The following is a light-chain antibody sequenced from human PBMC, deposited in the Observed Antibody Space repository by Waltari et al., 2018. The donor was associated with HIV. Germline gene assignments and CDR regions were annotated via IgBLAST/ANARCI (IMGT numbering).Light chain of an antibody. CDR3: CSSAGKYTFF. Sequence: QSALTQSRSVSGSPGQSITISCTGTTNDVGAYNYVSWYQQHPGRAPKLLIFDLIKRPSGVPDRFSGSKSGNTASLTISGLQAEDEADYYCCSSAGKYTFFFGTGTKVTVL. CDR2: DLI. J-gene: IGLJ1*01. CDR1: TNDVGAYNY. V-gene: IGLV2-11*01.